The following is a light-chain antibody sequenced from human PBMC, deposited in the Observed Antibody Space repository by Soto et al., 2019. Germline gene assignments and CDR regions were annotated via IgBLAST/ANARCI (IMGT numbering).Light chain of an antibody. CDR1: SSDVGGYNY. CDR2: EVS. J-gene: IGLJ1*01. Sequence: QSVLTQPASVSGSPGQSITISCTGTSSDVGGYNYVSWYQQHPGKAPKLTIYEVSNRPSGVSNRFSGSKSGNTASLTISGLQAEDEADYYCSSYKSSSNLVFGTGTKVTVL. CDR3: SSYKSSSNLV. V-gene: IGLV2-14*01.